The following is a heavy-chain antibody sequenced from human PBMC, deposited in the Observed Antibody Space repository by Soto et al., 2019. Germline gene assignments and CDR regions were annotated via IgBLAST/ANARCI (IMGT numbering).Heavy chain of an antibody. CDR3: VTDNYGMDV. CDR2: INSNGETT. J-gene: IGHJ6*02. CDR1: GFTFRNYA. D-gene: IGHD3-9*01. V-gene: IGHV3-64D*08. Sequence: VGSLRLSCSASGFTFRNYAMHWVRQAPGKGLEYISAINSNGETTYYADSARAGFTISRDNSKNTLYLQMSSLTTEDTAVYFCVTDNYGMDVWGQGTTVTVSS.